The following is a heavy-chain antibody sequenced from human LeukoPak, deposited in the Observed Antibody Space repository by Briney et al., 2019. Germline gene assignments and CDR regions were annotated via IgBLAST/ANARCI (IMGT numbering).Heavy chain of an antibody. D-gene: IGHD5-12*01. CDR2: INQDGSLK. CDR1: GFTFGSYW. J-gene: IGHJ4*02. CDR3: ATVGLASPGFDN. V-gene: IGHV3-7*03. Sequence: GGSLRLSCEASGFTFGSYWTSWVRQAPGKGLEWVANINQDGSLKYYVDSVKGRFTISRDNSERTLYLQMNTLRAEDTAVYYCATVGLASPGFDNWGQGTLVTVSS.